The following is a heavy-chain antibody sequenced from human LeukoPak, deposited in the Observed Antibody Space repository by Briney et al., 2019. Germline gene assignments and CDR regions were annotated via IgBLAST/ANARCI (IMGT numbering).Heavy chain of an antibody. Sequence: PSETLSLTCAVYGGSFSGYYWSWIRQPPGKGLECIGEINHSGSTNYNPSLKSRVTISVDTSKNQFSLKLSSVTAADTAVYYCARGGGARYGSGSYYSAYYFDYWGQGTLVTVSS. CDR3: ARGGGARYGSGSYYSAYYFDY. CDR1: GGSFSGYY. CDR2: INHSGST. D-gene: IGHD3-10*01. V-gene: IGHV4-34*01. J-gene: IGHJ4*02.